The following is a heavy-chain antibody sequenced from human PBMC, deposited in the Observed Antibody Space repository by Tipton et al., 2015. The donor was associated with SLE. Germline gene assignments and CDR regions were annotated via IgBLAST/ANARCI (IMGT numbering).Heavy chain of an antibody. J-gene: IGHJ2*01. V-gene: IGHV4-39*01. CDR1: GGSMSSTYYF. CDR3: ARHFACVCTCGSCSRTDTPYWYFDL. Sequence: LRLSCTVSGGSMSSTYYFWGWIRQPPGKGLEWIGTLNYNGRTYYSPFLRSRVTISVDTSKNQFSLKLNSVTAADTAVYYCARHFACVCTCGSCSRTDTPYWYFDLWGRGTLVTVSS. CDR2: LNYNGRT. D-gene: IGHD2-15*01.